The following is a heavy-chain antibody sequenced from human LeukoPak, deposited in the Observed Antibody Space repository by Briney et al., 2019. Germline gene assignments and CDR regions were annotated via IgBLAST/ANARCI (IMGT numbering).Heavy chain of an antibody. V-gene: IGHV3-30*18. Sequence: GRSLRLSCAASGFTFSSYGMHWVRQAPGKGLEWVAVISYDGSNKYYADSVKGRFTISRDNSKNTLYLQMNSLRAEDTAVYYCAKDSKSYGTFDYWGQGTLVTVSS. D-gene: IGHD5-18*01. J-gene: IGHJ4*02. CDR1: GFTFSSYG. CDR2: ISYDGSNK. CDR3: AKDSKSYGTFDY.